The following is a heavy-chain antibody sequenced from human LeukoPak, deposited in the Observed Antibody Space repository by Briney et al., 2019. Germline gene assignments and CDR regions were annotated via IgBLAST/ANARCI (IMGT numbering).Heavy chain of an antibody. V-gene: IGHV4-59*08. CDR2: IYYSGST. J-gene: IGHJ4*02. D-gene: IGHD2-15*01. CDR1: GGSISPYY. CDR3: ARNGGSFYSPFDY. Sequence: PSETLSLTCTVSGGSISPYYWTWIRQPPGKGLEWIAYIYYSGSTNYNPSLKSRVTISLDTSKNQFSLKLSSVTAADTAVYYCARNGGSFYSPFDYWGQGTLVTVSS.